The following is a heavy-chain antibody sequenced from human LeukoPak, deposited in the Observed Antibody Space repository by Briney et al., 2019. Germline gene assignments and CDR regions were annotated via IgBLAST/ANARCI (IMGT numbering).Heavy chain of an antibody. Sequence: GGSLRLSCAASGFTFSSYTMHWVRQAPGKGLEWVAVISYDGSNKYYADSVKGRFTISRDNSKNTLYLQMNSLRAEDTAVYYCARGWELPSYYFDYWGQGTLVTVSS. CDR2: ISYDGSNK. CDR1: GFTFSSYT. J-gene: IGHJ4*02. V-gene: IGHV3-30-3*01. D-gene: IGHD1-26*01. CDR3: ARGWELPSYYFDY.